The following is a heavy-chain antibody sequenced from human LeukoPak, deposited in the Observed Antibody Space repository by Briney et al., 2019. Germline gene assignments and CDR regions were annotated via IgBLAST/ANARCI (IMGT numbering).Heavy chain of an antibody. CDR1: GFTFSTYW. CDR3: AREVYSSSRPADAFDI. Sequence: GGSLRLSCLGSGFTFSTYWMSWVRQAPGKGLEWVANIMQDGSEKNYVDSVKGRFTISRGSARNSLYLQMSSLGAEDTAVYYCAREVYSSSRPADAFDIWGQGTVVTVSS. CDR2: IMQDGSEK. J-gene: IGHJ3*02. D-gene: IGHD6-13*01. V-gene: IGHV3-7*01.